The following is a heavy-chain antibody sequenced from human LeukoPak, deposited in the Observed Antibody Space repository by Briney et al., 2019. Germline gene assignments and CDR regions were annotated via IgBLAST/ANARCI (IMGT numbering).Heavy chain of an antibody. Sequence: SETLSLTCTVSGGSISSYYWSWIRQPPGKGLEWIGYIYYSGSTNYNPSLKSRVTISVGTSKNQFSLKLSSVTAADTAVYYCARARNGPQGFDPWGQGTLVTVSS. J-gene: IGHJ5*02. V-gene: IGHV4-59*01. CDR2: IYYSGST. CDR3: ARARNGPQGFDP. D-gene: IGHD1-14*01. CDR1: GGSISSYY.